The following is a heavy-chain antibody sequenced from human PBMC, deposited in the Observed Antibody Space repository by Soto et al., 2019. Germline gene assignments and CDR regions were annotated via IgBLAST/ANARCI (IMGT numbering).Heavy chain of an antibody. CDR3: AKVARGGECCINDFDS. Sequence: GGSLRLSCAASGFTFSNYAMSWIRQAPGRGLEWVSAISGSGENTFYTDSVKGRFTISRDNSKNTLWLHMISLRAEDTALYYCAKVARGGECCINDFDSWGQGTLVTV. CDR1: GFTFSNYA. J-gene: IGHJ4*02. V-gene: IGHV3-23*01. CDR2: ISGSGENT. D-gene: IGHD2-21*01.